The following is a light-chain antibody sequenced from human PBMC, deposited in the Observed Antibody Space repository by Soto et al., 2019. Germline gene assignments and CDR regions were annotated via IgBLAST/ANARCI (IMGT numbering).Light chain of an antibody. V-gene: IGLV2-8*01. CDR2: EVS. J-gene: IGLJ1*01. CDR1: SSDIGTYDY. Sequence: QSVLTQPPSASGSPGQSVTISCTGTSSDIGTYDYVSWYQHLPDKAPKLIIYEVSKRPSGVPDRFSGSKSGNTASLTVSGLQAEDEGDYYCRSYGGGKNFYVFGTGTKVTVL. CDR3: RSYGGGKNFYV.